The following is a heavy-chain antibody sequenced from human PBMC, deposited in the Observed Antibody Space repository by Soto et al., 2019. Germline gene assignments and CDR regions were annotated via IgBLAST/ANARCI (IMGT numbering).Heavy chain of an antibody. CDR3: ATEGGVVDANWFGP. Sequence: QLQLQESDPGLVKPSETLSLTCTVSGDSVTRSRYYWGWIRQPPGKGLEWIGSIYYSGSTYYNPSLKSRITISIDTSKNQFSLNMNSMTAADTAVYYCATEGGVVDANWFGPWGQGTLVTVSA. V-gene: IGHV4-39*02. J-gene: IGHJ5*02. D-gene: IGHD3-22*01. CDR1: GDSVTRSRYY. CDR2: IYYSGST.